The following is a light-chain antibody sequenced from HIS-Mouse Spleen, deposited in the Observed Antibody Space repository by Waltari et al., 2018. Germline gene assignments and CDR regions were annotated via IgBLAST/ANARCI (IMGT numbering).Light chain of an antibody. CDR2: WAS. CDR1: QSVLYSSNNKNY. V-gene: IGKV4-1*01. Sequence: DIVMTQSPDSLAVSLGERATINCKSSQSVLYSSNNKNYLAWYQQKPGQHPQLLIYWASTRESGVPDRFSGSGSVTDFTLTISSLQAEDVAVYYCQQYYSTPFTFGPGTKVDIK. J-gene: IGKJ3*01. CDR3: QQYYSTPFT.